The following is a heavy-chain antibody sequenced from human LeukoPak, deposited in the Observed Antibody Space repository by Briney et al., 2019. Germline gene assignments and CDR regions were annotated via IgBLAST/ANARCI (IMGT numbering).Heavy chain of an antibody. D-gene: IGHD1-1*01. J-gene: IGHJ4*02. Sequence: GGSLRLSCAASGFTFSSIAMTWVRQAPGKGLEWVSTIRSNGETTYDADSVKGRFTISRDNSKKTLYLQLNSLRVEDTAIYYCAKGQELDDGVFDSWGQGTLVTVSS. CDR1: GFTFSSIA. CDR2: IRSNGETT. CDR3: AKGQELDDGVFDS. V-gene: IGHV3-23*01.